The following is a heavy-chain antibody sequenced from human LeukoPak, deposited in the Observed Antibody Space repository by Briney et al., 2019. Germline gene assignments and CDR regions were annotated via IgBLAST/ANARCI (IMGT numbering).Heavy chain of an antibody. V-gene: IGHV3-30-3*01. Sequence: GRSLRLSCAGSGFTFSDYAMHWVRQAPGKGLEWVAVISYDGHYKYYADSVKGRFTISRDNSRNTLYLQMNSLRGEDTAVYYCARDHAADIVATGEDYWGQGTLVTVSS. CDR1: GFTFSDYA. CDR3: ARDHAADIVATGEDY. J-gene: IGHJ4*02. D-gene: IGHD5-12*01. CDR2: ISYDGHYK.